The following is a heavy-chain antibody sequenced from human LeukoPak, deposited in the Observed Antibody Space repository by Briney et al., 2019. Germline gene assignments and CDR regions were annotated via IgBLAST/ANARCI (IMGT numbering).Heavy chain of an antibody. CDR1: GFTFSSYG. J-gene: IGHJ3*02. CDR2: IRYDGSNK. D-gene: IGHD2-2*01. Sequence: PGGSLRLSCAASGFTFSSYGMHWVRQAPGKGLEWVAFIRYDGSNKYYADSVKGRFTISRDSSKNTLYLQMNSLRAEDTAVYYCAILNRYCSSTSCPNGAFDIWGQGTMVTVSS. V-gene: IGHV3-30*02. CDR3: AILNRYCSSTSCPNGAFDI.